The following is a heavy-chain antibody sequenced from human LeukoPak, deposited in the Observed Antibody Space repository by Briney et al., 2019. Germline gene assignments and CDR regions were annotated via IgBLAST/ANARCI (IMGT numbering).Heavy chain of an antibody. V-gene: IGHV4-39*07. D-gene: IGHD3-22*01. J-gene: IGHJ5*02. CDR3: ARQAPDSSGYYYVVRNTNWFGP. CDR1: GGSISSSSYY. Sequence: SETLSLTCTVSGGSISSSSYYWGWIRQPPGKGLEWIGSIYYSGSTYYNPSLKSRVTISVDTSKSQFSLKLSSVTAADTAVYYCARQAPDSSGYYYVVRNTNWFGPWGQGTLVTVSS. CDR2: IYYSGST.